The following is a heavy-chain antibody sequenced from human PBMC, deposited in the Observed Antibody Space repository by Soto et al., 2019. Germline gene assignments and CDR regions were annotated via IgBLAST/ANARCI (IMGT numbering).Heavy chain of an antibody. D-gene: IGHD2-15*01. V-gene: IGHV3-23*01. CDR1: GFTFRGYA. Sequence: EVQLLESGGALLQPGGSLRLSCVASGFTFRGYAMSWVRQAPGKGLEWVSAISGSGGGTYYADSVKGRFTISRDNSKNTLYLQMNSLRAEDTAVYYCAKAGGYCSGDTCSYWSDFWGQGTLVTVSS. CDR3: AKAGGYCSGDTCSYWSDF. J-gene: IGHJ4*02. CDR2: ISGSGGGT.